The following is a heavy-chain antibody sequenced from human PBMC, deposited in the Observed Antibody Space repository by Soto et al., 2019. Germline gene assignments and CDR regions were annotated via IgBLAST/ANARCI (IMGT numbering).Heavy chain of an antibody. D-gene: IGHD2-2*01. CDR2: ISGSGGST. Sequence: GGSLRLSCAASGFTFSSYAMSWVRQAPGKGLEWVSAISGSGGSTYYADSVKGRFTISRDNSKNTLYLQMNSLRAEDTAVHYCAKDTKYYLRVCYLDYWGQGTLVTVSS. J-gene: IGHJ4*02. CDR3: AKDTKYYLRVCYLDY. V-gene: IGHV3-23*01. CDR1: GFTFSSYA.